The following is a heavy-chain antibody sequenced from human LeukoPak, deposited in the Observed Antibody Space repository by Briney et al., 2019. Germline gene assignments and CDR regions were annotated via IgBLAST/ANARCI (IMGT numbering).Heavy chain of an antibody. Sequence: PSETLSLTCTVSGGSISSSSYYWGWIRQPPGRGLEWIGSIYYSGSTYYNPSLKSRVTISVDRSENQFSLNLSSVTAADTAVYYCARYSIVDSFDIWGQGTMVTVSS. CDR3: ARYSIVDSFDI. CDR2: IYYSGST. CDR1: GGSISSSSYY. D-gene: IGHD4-11*01. V-gene: IGHV4-39*07. J-gene: IGHJ3*02.